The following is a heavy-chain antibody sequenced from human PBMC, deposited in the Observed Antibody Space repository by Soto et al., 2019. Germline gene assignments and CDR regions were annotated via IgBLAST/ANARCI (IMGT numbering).Heavy chain of an antibody. J-gene: IGHJ4*02. D-gene: IGHD6-13*01. V-gene: IGHV3-23*01. CDR2: ISGSGGST. CDR3: AKARPRIAAAGATLFGYFDY. CDR1: GFTFSSYA. Sequence: EVQLLESGGGLVQPGGSLRLSCAASGFTFSSYAMSWVRQAPGKGLEWVSAISGSGGSTYYADSVKGRFTISRDNSKNTLYLQMNSLRAEDTAVYYCAKARPRIAAAGATLFGYFDYWGQGTLVTVSS.